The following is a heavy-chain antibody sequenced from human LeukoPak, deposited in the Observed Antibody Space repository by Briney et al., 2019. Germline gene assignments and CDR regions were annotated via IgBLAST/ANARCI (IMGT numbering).Heavy chain of an antibody. J-gene: IGHJ5*02. V-gene: IGHV3-21*01. Sequence: GGSLRLSCAASGFTFSSYSMNWVRQAPGKGLEWVSSISSSSSYIYYADSVKGRFTISRDNAKNSLYLQMNSLRAEDTAVYYCARDPVAIAAREWFDPWGQGTLVTVSS. D-gene: IGHD6-6*01. CDR3: ARDPVAIAAREWFDP. CDR2: ISSSSSYI. CDR1: GFTFSSYS.